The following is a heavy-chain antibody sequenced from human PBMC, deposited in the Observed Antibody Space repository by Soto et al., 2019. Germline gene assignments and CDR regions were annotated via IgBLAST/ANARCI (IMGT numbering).Heavy chain of an antibody. Sequence: SVKVSCKASGGTFSSYAISWVRQAPGQGLEWMGGTIPIFGTANYAQKFQGRVTITADKSTSTAYMELSSLRSEDTAVYYCARGVIGYCSSTSCPREYFQHWGQGTLVTVSS. V-gene: IGHV1-69*06. J-gene: IGHJ1*01. D-gene: IGHD2-2*01. CDR3: ARGVIGYCSSTSCPREYFQH. CDR1: GGTFSSYA. CDR2: TIPIFGTA.